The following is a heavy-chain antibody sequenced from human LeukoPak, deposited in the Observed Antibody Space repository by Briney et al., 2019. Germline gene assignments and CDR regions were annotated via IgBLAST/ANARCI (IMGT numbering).Heavy chain of an antibody. Sequence: GGSLRLSCAASGFTFSSYGMHWVRQAPGKGLEWVAVISYDGSKKYYADSVKGRFTISRDNSKNTLYLQMNSLRAEDTAVYYCAKDGHSSGSSFDYWGQGTLVTVSS. J-gene: IGHJ4*02. CDR2: ISYDGSKK. CDR3: AKDGHSSGSSFDY. CDR1: GFTFSSYG. D-gene: IGHD6-19*01. V-gene: IGHV3-30*18.